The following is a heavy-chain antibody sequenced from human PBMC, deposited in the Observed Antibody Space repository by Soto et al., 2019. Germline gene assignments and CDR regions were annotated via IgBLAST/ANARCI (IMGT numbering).Heavy chain of an antibody. Sequence: GGSLRLSCAASGFTFSSYAMGWVRQGPGKGLEWVAVVSIGGSTHYADSVRGRFTISRDNSKNTLSLQMNSLTAEDTAVYFCAKRRGAGGHFAYWGKGAPVTVSS. CDR2: VSIGGST. J-gene: IGHJ4*02. CDR3: AKRRGAGGHFAY. D-gene: IGHD2-15*01. V-gene: IGHV3-23*01. CDR1: GFTFSSYA.